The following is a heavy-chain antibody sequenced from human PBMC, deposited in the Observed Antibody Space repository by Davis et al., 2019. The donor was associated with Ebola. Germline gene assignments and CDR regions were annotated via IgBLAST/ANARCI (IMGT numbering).Heavy chain of an antibody. D-gene: IGHD1-26*01. Sequence: GESLKISCAASGFSFSRHGMHWARQAPGKGLEGVAHISYDGSTKNYADTVKGRITISRDSSKSVLSLQMNSLRAEEKAEYYCARDFSGNYCFDSWGQGTLVIVSS. CDR2: ISYDGSTK. V-gene: IGHV3-30*04. CDR3: ARDFSGNYCFDS. CDR1: GFSFSRHG. J-gene: IGHJ4*02.